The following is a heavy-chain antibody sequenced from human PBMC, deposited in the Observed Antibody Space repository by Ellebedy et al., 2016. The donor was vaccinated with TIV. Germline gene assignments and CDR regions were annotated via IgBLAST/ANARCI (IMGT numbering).Heavy chain of an antibody. J-gene: IGHJ4*02. Sequence: SLKISCAASGFTFDDYAMHWVRQAPGKGLEWVSGISSNSGSIGYADSVKGRFTISRDNAKNSLYLQMNRLRAEDTAWYYCAKGTLEYRSSPPEDYWGQGTLVTVSS. CDR2: ISSNSGSI. D-gene: IGHD6-6*01. V-gene: IGHV3-9*01. CDR1: GFTFDDYA. CDR3: AKGTLEYRSSPPEDY.